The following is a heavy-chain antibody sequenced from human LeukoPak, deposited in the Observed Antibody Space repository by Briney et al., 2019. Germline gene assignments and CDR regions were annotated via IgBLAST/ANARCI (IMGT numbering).Heavy chain of an antibody. J-gene: IGHJ1*01. V-gene: IGHV3-23*01. D-gene: IGHD6-13*01. CDR3: AKGAGMYTSSGAYFQH. CDR2: ISGSGGST. Sequence: PGGSLRLSCAASGFTFSSYAMSWVRQAPGKGLEWVSAISGSGGSTYYADSVKGRFTISRDNSKNTLYTLYLQMDSLRAEDTAVYYCAKGAGMYTSSGAYFQHWGQGTLVTVSS. CDR1: GFTFSSYA.